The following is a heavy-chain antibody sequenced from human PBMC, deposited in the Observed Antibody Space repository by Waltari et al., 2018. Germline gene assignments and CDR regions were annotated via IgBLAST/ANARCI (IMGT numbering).Heavy chain of an antibody. CDR2: VDPEDGET. D-gene: IGHD3-22*01. J-gene: IGHJ5*02. CDR1: GYTFTDYY. V-gene: IGHV1-69-2*01. Sequence: EVQLVQSGAEVKKPGATVKISCKASGYTFTDYYMHWVQQAPGKGLEWMGRVDPEDGETIYAEKFQGRVTMTRDTSISTAYMELSRLRSDDTAVYYCARPLRDSSGNNWFDPWGQGTLVTVSS. CDR3: ARPLRDSSGNNWFDP.